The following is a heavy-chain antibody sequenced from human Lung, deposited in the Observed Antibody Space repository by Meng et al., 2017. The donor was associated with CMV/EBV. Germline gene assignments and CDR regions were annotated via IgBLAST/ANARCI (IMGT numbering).Heavy chain of an antibody. V-gene: IGHV1-69*05. D-gene: IGHD3-10*01. CDR1: GVTFSTYS. J-gene: IGHJ6*02. Sequence: SVXVSXXASGVTFSTYSINWMRQAPGQGLEWMGGTIPMFGTPNYAQKFQGRVTITTDESTSTAYMELSSLRSEDTAVYYCARLDKHVGDYFYYGMDVWGQGTTVTVSS. CDR2: TIPMFGTP. CDR3: ARLDKHVGDYFYYGMDV.